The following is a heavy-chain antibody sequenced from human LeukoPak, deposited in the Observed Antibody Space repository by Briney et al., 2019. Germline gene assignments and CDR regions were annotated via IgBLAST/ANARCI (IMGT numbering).Heavy chain of an antibody. CDR2: IYSGGST. CDR1: GFTVSSNY. CDR3: AKASDIVVVPAEIRFDP. Sequence: GGSLRLSCAASGFTVSSNYMSWGRQAPGKGLEWVSVIYSGGSTQYADSVKGRFTISRDNSKNTLYLQMNSLRAEDTAVYYCAKASDIVVVPAEIRFDPWGQGTLVTVSS. D-gene: IGHD2-2*01. J-gene: IGHJ5*02. V-gene: IGHV3-66*01.